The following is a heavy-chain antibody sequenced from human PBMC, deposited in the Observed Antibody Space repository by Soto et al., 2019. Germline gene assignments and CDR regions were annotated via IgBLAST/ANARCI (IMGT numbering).Heavy chain of an antibody. CDR1: GGSFSGYD. Sequence: SETLSLTCAVCGGSFSGYDCSWIRQPPGKGLEWIGEINHSGSTNYNPSLKSRVTISVDTSKNQFSLKLSSVTAADTAVYYCARDMPYAAGSLAGCDYFGQRILVTFCS. CDR2: INHSGST. V-gene: IGHV4-34*01. D-gene: IGHD1-26*01. CDR3: ARDMPYAAGSLAGCDY. J-gene: IGHJ4*02.